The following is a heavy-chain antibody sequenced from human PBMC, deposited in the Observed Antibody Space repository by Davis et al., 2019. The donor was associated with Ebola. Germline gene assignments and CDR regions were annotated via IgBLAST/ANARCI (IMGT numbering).Heavy chain of an antibody. D-gene: IGHD3-22*01. Sequence: GESLKISCAASGFTFSSYSMNWVRQAPGKGLEWVSYISSSSSTIYYADSVKGRFTISRDNAKNSLYLQMNSLRAEDTAVYYCARDGYYYDSSGYYQHFDYWGQGTLVTVSS. CDR2: ISSSSSTI. CDR1: GFTFSSYS. CDR3: ARDGYYYDSSGYYQHFDY. V-gene: IGHV3-48*01. J-gene: IGHJ4*02.